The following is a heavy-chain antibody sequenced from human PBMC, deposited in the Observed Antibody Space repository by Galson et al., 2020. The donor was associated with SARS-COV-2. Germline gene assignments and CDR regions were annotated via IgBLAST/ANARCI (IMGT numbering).Heavy chain of an antibody. CDR2: IYYSGST. V-gene: IGHV4-39*07. CDR3: ARGGGTIFGVVIILGYFDY. J-gene: IGHJ4*02. Sequence: SETLSLTCTVSGGSISSSSYYWGWIRQPPGKGLEWIGSIYYSGSTYYNPSLKSRVTISVNTSKNQFSLKLSSVTAADTAVYYCARGGGTIFGVVIILGYFDYWGQGTLVTVSS. D-gene: IGHD3-3*01. CDR1: GGSISSSSYY.